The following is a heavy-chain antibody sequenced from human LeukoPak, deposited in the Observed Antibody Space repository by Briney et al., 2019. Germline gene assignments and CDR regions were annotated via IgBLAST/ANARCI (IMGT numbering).Heavy chain of an antibody. D-gene: IGHD1-26*01. Sequence: SETLSLTCTVSGGSISSSSYYWGWIPQPPGKGLEWIGSFYYSGSTYYNPSLKSRVTISLDTSKNQFSLRLSSVTAADTALYYCARLGGTYYGDFDSWGQGTLVTVSS. J-gene: IGHJ4*02. CDR1: GGSISSSSYY. V-gene: IGHV4-39*01. CDR3: ARLGGTYYGDFDS. CDR2: FYYSGST.